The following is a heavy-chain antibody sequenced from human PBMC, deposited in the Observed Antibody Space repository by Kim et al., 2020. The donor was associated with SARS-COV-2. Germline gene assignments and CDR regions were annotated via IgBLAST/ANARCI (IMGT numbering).Heavy chain of an antibody. Sequence: GGSLRLSCAASGFTVSSNYMSWVRQAPGKGLEWVSVIYSGGSTYYADSVKGRFTISRHNSKNTLYLQMNSLRAEDTAVYYCARAIVSDYYYYGMDVWGQGTTVTVSS. CDR1: GFTVSSNY. CDR3: ARAIVSDYYYYGMDV. D-gene: IGHD3-16*02. CDR2: IYSGGST. V-gene: IGHV3-53*04. J-gene: IGHJ6*02.